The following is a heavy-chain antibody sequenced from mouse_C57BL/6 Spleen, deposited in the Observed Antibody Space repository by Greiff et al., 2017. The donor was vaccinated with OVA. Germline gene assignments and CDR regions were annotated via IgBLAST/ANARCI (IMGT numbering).Heavy chain of an antibody. CDR2: ISYDGSN. Sequence: EVKLMESGPGLVKPSQSLSLTCSVTGYSITSGYYWNWIRQFPGNKLEWMGYISYDGSNNYNPSLKNRISITRDTSKNQFFLKLNSVTTEDTATYYCARLVTTWVYYFDYWGQGTTLTVSS. J-gene: IGHJ2*01. CDR1: GYSITSGYY. V-gene: IGHV3-6*01. CDR3: ARLVTTWVYYFDY. D-gene: IGHD2-2*01.